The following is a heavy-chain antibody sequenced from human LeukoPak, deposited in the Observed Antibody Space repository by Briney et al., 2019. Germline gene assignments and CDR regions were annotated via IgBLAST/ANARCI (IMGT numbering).Heavy chain of an antibody. CDR2: FYYIGGT. D-gene: IGHD4-11*01. V-gene: IGHV4-39*01. J-gene: IGHJ4*02. CDR3: ARILTTFDS. CDR1: RGSISSSSYY. Sequence: SETLSLTCTVSRGSISSSSYYWGWIRQPPGKRLEWIGSFYYIGGTYYNPSLEGRVTTSADSSKNQFSLKLTSVTAADTALYYCARILTTFDSWGQGTLVTVSS.